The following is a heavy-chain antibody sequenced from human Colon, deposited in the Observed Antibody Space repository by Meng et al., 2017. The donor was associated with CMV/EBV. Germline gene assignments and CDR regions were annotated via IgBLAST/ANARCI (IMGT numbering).Heavy chain of an antibody. CDR3: VRTPAATTGWFDP. V-gene: IGHV3-11*01. J-gene: IGHJ5*02. D-gene: IGHD6-25*01. Sequence: AAGFTFSNYAMSWIRQAPGKGLEWVSYISSSGRTIFYTDSVRGRFTISRDNAKNSLFLQMNTLRAEDTAVYYCVRTPAATTGWFDPWGQGTLVTVSS. CDR1: GFTFSNYA. CDR2: ISSSGRTI.